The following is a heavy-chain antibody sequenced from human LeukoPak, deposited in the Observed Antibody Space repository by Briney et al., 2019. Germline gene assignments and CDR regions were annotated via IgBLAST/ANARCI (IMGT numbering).Heavy chain of an antibody. CDR3: ARDSDSWSGYSFDY. V-gene: IGHV3-9*01. D-gene: IGHD3-3*01. Sequence: PGRSLRLSCAASGFTFDDYAMHWVRQAPGNGLECLSGISWNSGSVDYADSVKGRFTISRDNAKNSLYLQMNSLRAEDTALYHCARDSDSWSGYSFDYWGQGTLVTVSS. CDR1: GFTFDDYA. J-gene: IGHJ4*02. CDR2: ISWNSGSV.